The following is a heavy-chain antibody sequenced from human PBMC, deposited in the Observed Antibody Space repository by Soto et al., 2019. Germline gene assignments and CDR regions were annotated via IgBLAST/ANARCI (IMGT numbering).Heavy chain of an antibody. CDR2: INPSGGST. CDR1: GYTFTSYY. V-gene: IGHV1-46*03. J-gene: IGHJ5*02. D-gene: IGHD5-18*01. CDR3: ARVYPSDTRYGYVGNNWFDP. Sequence: QVQLVQSGAEVKKPGASVKVSCKASGYTFTSYYMHWVRQAPGQGLEWMGIINPSGGSTSYAQKFQGRVTRTRDTSTSTVYMELSSLRSEDTAVYSCARVYPSDTRYGYVGNNWFDPWGQGTLVTVSS.